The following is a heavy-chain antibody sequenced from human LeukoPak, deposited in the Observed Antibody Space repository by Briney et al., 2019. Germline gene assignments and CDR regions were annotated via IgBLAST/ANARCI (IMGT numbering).Heavy chain of an antibody. CDR2: IYYSGST. D-gene: IGHD1-1*01. Sequence: PSETLSLTCTVSGGSFSSGGYYWSWIRQHPGKGLEWIGFIYYSGSTYYNPSLKSRVTISVDTSKNQFSLKLSSVTAADTAVYYCARVGTGPTTYYGMDVWGQGTTVTVSS. CDR3: ARVGTGPTTYYGMDV. J-gene: IGHJ6*02. CDR1: GGSFSSGGYY. V-gene: IGHV4-31*03.